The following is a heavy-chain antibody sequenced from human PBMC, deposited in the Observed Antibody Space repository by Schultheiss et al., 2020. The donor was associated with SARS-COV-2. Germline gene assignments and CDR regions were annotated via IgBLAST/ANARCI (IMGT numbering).Heavy chain of an antibody. V-gene: IGHV1-18*01. J-gene: IGHJ6*02. CDR1: GYTFTSYG. Sequence: ASVKVSCKASGYTFTSYGISWVRQAPGQGLEWMGWISAYNGNTNYAQKLQGRVTMTTDTSTSTAYMELRSLRSDDTAVYYCARDRDSSSWGYYYYGMDVWGQGTTVTVSS. CDR2: ISAYNGNT. CDR3: ARDRDSSSWGYYYYGMDV. D-gene: IGHD6-13*01.